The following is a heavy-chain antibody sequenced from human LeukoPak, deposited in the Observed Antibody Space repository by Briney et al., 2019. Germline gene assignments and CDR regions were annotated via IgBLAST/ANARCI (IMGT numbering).Heavy chain of an antibody. CDR2: ISWGSTAV. V-gene: IGHV3-9*01. CDR1: GFRFEDYA. J-gene: IGHJ3*02. D-gene: IGHD3-16*01. Sequence: TGRSLRLSCAASGFRFEDYAMHWVRHAPGKGLEWVSGISWGSTAVGYTDSVKGRFTISRDNAKNSLYLQMNSLRAEDTALYYCAKADGLSLIDTFDIWGQGTMVTVSS. CDR3: AKADGLSLIDTFDI.